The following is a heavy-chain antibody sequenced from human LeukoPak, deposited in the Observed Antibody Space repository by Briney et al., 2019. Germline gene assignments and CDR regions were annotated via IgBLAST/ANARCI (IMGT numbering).Heavy chain of an antibody. J-gene: IGHJ5*02. CDR2: IKSKTDGGTT. CDR1: GFTFSNAW. D-gene: IGHD2-15*01. Sequence: GGSLRLSCAASGFTFSNAWMSWVRQAPGKGLEWVGRIKSKTDGGTTDYAAPVKGRFTISRDDSKNTLYLQMNSLKTEDTAVYYCTTWRYCSGGSCYSGWLDPWGQGTLVTVSS. CDR3: TTWRYCSGGSCYSGWLDP. V-gene: IGHV3-15*01.